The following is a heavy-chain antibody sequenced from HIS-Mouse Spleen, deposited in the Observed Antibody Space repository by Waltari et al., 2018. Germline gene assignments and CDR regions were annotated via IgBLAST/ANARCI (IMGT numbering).Heavy chain of an antibody. CDR3: ARAPTGFLEWFDAFDI. V-gene: IGHV4-39*07. D-gene: IGHD3-3*01. CDR1: GGSISSSSSY. J-gene: IGHJ3*02. CDR2: IYYSGST. Sequence: QLQLQESGPGLVKPSETLSLTCPVAGGSISSSSSYWGWIRQPPGKGLEWIGSIYYSGSTYYNPSLKSRVTISVDTSKNQFSLKLSSVTAADTAVYYCARAPTGFLEWFDAFDIWGQGTMVTVSS.